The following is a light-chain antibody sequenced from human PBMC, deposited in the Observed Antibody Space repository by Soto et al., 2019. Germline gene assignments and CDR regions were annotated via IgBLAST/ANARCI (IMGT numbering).Light chain of an antibody. Sequence: MTQSPSTLSACVENRATIHCRASQSIRYRLAWFQQKAGKAPKLLIYEASRLESGVPSRISGSGSGTEFTLTISSLQPDDFATYYCQQYTSYPWTFGQGTKVDIK. CDR2: EAS. J-gene: IGKJ1*01. CDR3: QQYTSYPWT. V-gene: IGKV1-5*03. CDR1: QSIRYR.